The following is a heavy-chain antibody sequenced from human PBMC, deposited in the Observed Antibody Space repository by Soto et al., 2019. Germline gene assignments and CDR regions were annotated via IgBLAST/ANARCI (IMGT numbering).Heavy chain of an antibody. J-gene: IGHJ4*02. CDR2: ISAYNGNT. D-gene: IGHD1-26*01. Sequence: GASVKVSCKASGYTFTSYGISWVRQAPGQGLEWMGWISAYNGNTNYAQKLQGRVTMTTDTSTSTAYMELRSLRSDDTAVYYCARGKPSGSYYFTQPYSEFDYWGQGTLVTVSS. V-gene: IGHV1-18*01. CDR3: ARGKPSGSYYFTQPYSEFDY. CDR1: GYTFTSYG.